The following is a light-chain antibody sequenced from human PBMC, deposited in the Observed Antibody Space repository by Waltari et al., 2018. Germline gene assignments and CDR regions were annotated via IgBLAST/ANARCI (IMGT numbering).Light chain of an antibody. Sequence: EIVLTQSPGTLSLSLGERATLSCRASQSVSRALAWYQQKPGQAPRLLIYGASTRATGIPDRFSGSGSGTDFGLTISRLEPDDFAVYYCQHYVRLPATFGQGTTVEI. CDR2: GAS. CDR1: QSVSRA. V-gene: IGKV3-20*01. CDR3: QHYVRLPAT. J-gene: IGKJ1*01.